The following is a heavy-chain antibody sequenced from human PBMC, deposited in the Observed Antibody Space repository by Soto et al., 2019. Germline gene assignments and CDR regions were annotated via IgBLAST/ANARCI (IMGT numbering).Heavy chain of an antibody. D-gene: IGHD3-22*01. CDR1: GFAFSSYA. CDR3: AKYTTYYSDPGGPRWFDS. CDR2: ISDSGDTT. Sequence: QPGGSLRLSCAASGFAFSSYAMTWVRQPPGKGLEWVSTISDSGDTTYYADSVRGRFTMSRDNSKNTLFVEMSSLRVEDTAIYYCAKYTTYYSDPGGPRWFDSWGQGTLVTVSS. V-gene: IGHV3-23*01. J-gene: IGHJ5*01.